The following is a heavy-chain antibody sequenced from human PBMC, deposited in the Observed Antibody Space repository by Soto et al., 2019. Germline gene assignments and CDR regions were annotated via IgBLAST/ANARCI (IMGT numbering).Heavy chain of an antibody. CDR1: GGSVSSGGYY. Sequence: QVQLQESGPGLVKTSETLSLTCTVSGGSVSSGGYYWSWIRQPPGKGLEWIGFMHYSGSTNYNPYLKSRVTISVDTSKNQFSLNLTSVTAADTAVYYCARHGDSGSYLGWFDPWGQGNLVTVSS. D-gene: IGHD3-10*01. CDR3: ARHGDSGSYLGWFDP. J-gene: IGHJ5*02. V-gene: IGHV4-61*08. CDR2: MHYSGST.